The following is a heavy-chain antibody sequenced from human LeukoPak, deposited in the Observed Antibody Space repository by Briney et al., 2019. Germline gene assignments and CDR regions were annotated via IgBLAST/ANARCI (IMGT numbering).Heavy chain of an antibody. V-gene: IGHV3-7*03. J-gene: IGHJ4*02. D-gene: IGHD1-26*01. Sequence: GGSLRLSCATSGFTFSSYWMSWVRQAPGKGLEWVANIKQDGSEKYYVDSVKGRFTISRDNAKNSLYLQMNSLRAEDMALYYCAKGRWEQTATFFDYWGQGTLVTVSS. CDR2: IKQDGSEK. CDR3: AKGRWEQTATFFDY. CDR1: GFTFSSYW.